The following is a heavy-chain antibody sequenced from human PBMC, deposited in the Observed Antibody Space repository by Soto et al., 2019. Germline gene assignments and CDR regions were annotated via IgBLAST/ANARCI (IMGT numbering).Heavy chain of an antibody. J-gene: IGHJ6*02. Sequence: GASVKVSCKPSGFTFSGFYLHWVRQAPGQGLEWMGWIKPNTDDTGYAQKFQGRVTLTWDTSSSAGYPDLSRLRSDDTAVYYCARPPYSLEGDGQHYYYGMDLWGLGTTVTVSS. CDR2: IKPNTDDT. CDR1: GFTFSGFY. D-gene: IGHD2-15*01. CDR3: ARPPYSLEGDGQHYYYGMDL. V-gene: IGHV1-2*02.